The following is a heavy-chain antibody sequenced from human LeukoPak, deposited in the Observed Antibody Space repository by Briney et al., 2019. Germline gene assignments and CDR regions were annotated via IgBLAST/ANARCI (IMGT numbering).Heavy chain of an antibody. V-gene: IGHV3-21*01. CDR2: MSVASGLI. J-gene: IGHJ4*02. Sequence: AGGSLRLSCAASGFTFSSYSMNWVRQAPGKGLEWVSSMSVASGLIYYAESVKGRFTVSRDNAKKSLYLQMNSLRAEDTAVYYCAREFEGTASGAGYWGQGTLVTVSS. D-gene: IGHD1-26*01. CDR3: AREFEGTASGAGY. CDR1: GFTFSSYS.